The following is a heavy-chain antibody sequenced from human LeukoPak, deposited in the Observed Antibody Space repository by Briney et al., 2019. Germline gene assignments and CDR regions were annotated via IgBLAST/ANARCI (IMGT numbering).Heavy chain of an antibody. V-gene: IGHV3-7*04. D-gene: IGHD6-13*01. CDR3: ARGTIAAAGYYYFDY. J-gene: IGHJ4*02. CDR1: GSTFSSYW. Sequence: PGGSLTLSCAASGSTFSSYWMSWVRQPPGKGLEWVANIKQDGSEKYYVDSVKGRFTISRDNAKNSLYLQMNSLRAEDTAVYYCARGTIAAAGYYYFDYWGQGTQVTVSS. CDR2: IKQDGSEK.